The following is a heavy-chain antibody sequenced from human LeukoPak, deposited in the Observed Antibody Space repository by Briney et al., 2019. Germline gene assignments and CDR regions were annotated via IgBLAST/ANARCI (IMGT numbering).Heavy chain of an antibody. J-gene: IGHJ6*03. D-gene: IGHD3-3*01. CDR2: ISSSSSYI. CDR1: GFTVSSNC. CDR3: ARYDFWSGHIGYYYYMDV. V-gene: IGHV3-21*01. Sequence: GGSLRLSCAASGFTVSSNCMSRVRQAPGKGLEWVSSISSSSSYIYYADSVKGRFTISRDNAKNSLYLQMNSLRAEDTAVYYCARYDFWSGHIGYYYYMDVWGKGTTVTVSS.